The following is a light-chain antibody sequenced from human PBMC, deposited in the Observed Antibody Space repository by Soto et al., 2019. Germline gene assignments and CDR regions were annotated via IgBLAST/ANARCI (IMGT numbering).Light chain of an antibody. CDR2: AAS. CDR3: QQSYSSPPT. Sequence: DIQMTQSPSSLSASVGDRVTITCRASQTITSDLNWYQQKPGKAPKLLIYAASNLQSGVPSRFSGSGSGTDFTFTISSLQPEDFATYYCQQSYSSPPTFGQGTKVDI. V-gene: IGKV1-39*01. CDR1: QTITSD. J-gene: IGKJ1*01.